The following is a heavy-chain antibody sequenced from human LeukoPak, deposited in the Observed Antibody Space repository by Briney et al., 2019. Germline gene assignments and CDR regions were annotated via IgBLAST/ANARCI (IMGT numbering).Heavy chain of an antibody. CDR2: IKSKTDGGTT. CDR3: TRVGSGWYFDY. J-gene: IGHJ4*02. V-gene: IGHV3-15*01. D-gene: IGHD6-19*01. CDR1: GFTFNNAR. Sequence: KTGGSLRLSCAASGFTFNNARMSWVRQAPGKGLEWVGRIKSKTDGGTTEYAASVKGRFSISRDDSKSIAYLQMNSLKTEDTAVYYCTRVGSGWYFDYWGQGTLVTVSS.